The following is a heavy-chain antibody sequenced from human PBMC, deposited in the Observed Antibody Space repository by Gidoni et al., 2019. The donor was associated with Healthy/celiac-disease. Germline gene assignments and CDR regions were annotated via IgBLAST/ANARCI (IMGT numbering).Heavy chain of an antibody. CDR2: IIPIFGTA. D-gene: IGHD4-17*01. CDR1: GGTFSSYA. V-gene: IGHV1-69*01. Sequence: QVQLVQSGAEVKKPGSSVKVSCKASGGTFSSYAISWVRQAPGQGLEWMGGIIPIFGTANYAQKFQGRVTITADESTSTAYMELSSLRSEDTAVYYCARGLYGDYVGNYYYYYGMDVWGQGTTVTVSS. CDR3: ARGLYGDYVGNYYYYYGMDV. J-gene: IGHJ6*02.